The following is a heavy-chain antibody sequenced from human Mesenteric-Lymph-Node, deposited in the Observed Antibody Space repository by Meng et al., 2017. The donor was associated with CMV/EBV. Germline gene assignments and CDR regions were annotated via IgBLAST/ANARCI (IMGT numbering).Heavy chain of an antibody. Sequence: GDYYWSWIREYAGKGLEWIGYISHSGYTFYNPSLKSRLTISADTSQNQFSLKMSSVTAADTAVYYCVRVPARGSVTSSGSYWYFDLWGRGTLVTVSS. CDR3: VRVPARGSVTSSGSYWYFDL. J-gene: IGHJ2*01. CDR2: ISHSGYT. CDR1: GDYY. V-gene: IGHV4-31*02. D-gene: IGHD3-10*01.